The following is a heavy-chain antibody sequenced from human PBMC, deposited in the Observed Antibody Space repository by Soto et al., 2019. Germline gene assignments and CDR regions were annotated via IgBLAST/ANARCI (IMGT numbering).Heavy chain of an antibody. D-gene: IGHD3-10*01. J-gene: IGHJ4*02. V-gene: IGHV3-23*01. CDR3: AKNNLFGSGTQDY. CDR1: GFTFSNYP. Sequence: EVQLLESGGGLVQGGESLRLSCPASGFTFSNYPMSWVRQVPGKGLEWVSSISASGGSTYYADSVRGRFTISRDNSKNTLYLQMNILRAEDTAVYDCAKNNLFGSGTQDYWGQGTLVTVSS. CDR2: ISASGGST.